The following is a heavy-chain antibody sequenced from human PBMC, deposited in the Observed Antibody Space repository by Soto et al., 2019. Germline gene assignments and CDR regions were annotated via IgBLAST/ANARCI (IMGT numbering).Heavy chain of an antibody. CDR1: GFTFSSYS. V-gene: IGHV3-48*02. CDR2: ISSSSSTI. J-gene: IGHJ3*02. CDR3: ARDAYYDILTGDAFDI. Sequence: GGSLRLSCAASGFTFSSYSMNWVRQAPGKGLEWVSYISSSSSTIYYADSVKGRFTISRDNAKNSLYLQMNSLRDEDTAVYYCARDAYYDILTGDAFDIWGQGTMVTV. D-gene: IGHD3-9*01.